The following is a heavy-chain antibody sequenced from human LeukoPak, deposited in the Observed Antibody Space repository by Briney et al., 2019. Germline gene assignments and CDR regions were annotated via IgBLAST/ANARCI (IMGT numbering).Heavy chain of an antibody. V-gene: IGHV4-34*01. Sequence: SSETLSLTCAVYGGSFSGYYWSWIRQPPGKGLEWIGEINHSGSTNYNPSLKSRVTISVDTSKNQFSLKLSSVTAADTAVYYCARRGSYSLLYYYYYMDVWGKGTTVTVSS. CDR3: ARRGSYSLLYYYYYMDV. CDR1: GGSFSGYY. CDR2: INHSGST. J-gene: IGHJ6*03. D-gene: IGHD1-26*01.